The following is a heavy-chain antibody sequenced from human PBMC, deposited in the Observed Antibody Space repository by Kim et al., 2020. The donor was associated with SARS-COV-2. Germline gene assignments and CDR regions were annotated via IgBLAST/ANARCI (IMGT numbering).Heavy chain of an antibody. Sequence: YADSVKGRFTISRDNAKNSLYLQMNSLRAEDTAVYYCAREVGMEEGVYSVWGQGTTVTVSS. D-gene: IGHD6-13*01. V-gene: IGHV3-48*03. CDR3: AREVGMEEGVYSV. J-gene: IGHJ6*02.